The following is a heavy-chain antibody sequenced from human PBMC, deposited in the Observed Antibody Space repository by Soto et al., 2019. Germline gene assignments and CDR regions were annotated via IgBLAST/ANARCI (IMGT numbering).Heavy chain of an antibody. D-gene: IGHD3-22*01. Sequence: EVQVLESGGGLEQPGGSLILSCVASGLTFRSYVMNWVRQAPGKGLEWVSGISGSGDTTHYADSVKGRFTISRDNSRNTVFLQMNSLRAEDTAVYYCAKTRLYDSPDYHRDALDVWGQGTRVTVSS. V-gene: IGHV3-23*01. CDR2: ISGSGDTT. CDR1: GLTFRSYV. CDR3: AKTRLYDSPDYHRDALDV. J-gene: IGHJ3*01.